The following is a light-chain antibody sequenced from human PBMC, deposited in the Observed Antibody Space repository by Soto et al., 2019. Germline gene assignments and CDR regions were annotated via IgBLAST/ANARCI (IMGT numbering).Light chain of an antibody. J-gene: IGLJ1*01. CDR3: SSYTSSSTPLYV. CDR1: SSDVGGYNY. CDR2: DVS. Sequence: QSVLTQPASGSGSPGQSITISCTGTSSDVGGYNYVSWYQQHPGKAPKLMIYDVSNRPSGVSNRFSGSKSGNTASLTISGLQAEDEADYYCSSYTSSSTPLYVFGTGTKLTVL. V-gene: IGLV2-14*01.